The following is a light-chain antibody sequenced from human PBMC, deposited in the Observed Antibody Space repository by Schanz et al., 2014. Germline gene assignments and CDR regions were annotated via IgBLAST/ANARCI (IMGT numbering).Light chain of an antibody. V-gene: IGKV1-5*01. Sequence: DIQMTQSPSTLSASVGDRVTITCRASQSISSWLAWYQQKPGKAPKLLIYDASSLESGVPSRFSGSGSGTEFTLTISSLQPEDFAIYYCLQSYNTPWAFGQGTKVEIK. CDR2: DAS. CDR3: LQSYNTPWA. J-gene: IGKJ1*01. CDR1: QSISSW.